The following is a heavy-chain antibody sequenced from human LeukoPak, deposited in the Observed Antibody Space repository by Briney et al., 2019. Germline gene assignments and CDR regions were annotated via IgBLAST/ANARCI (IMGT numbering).Heavy chain of an antibody. J-gene: IGHJ4*02. CDR3: ARQTRTSWHFDY. V-gene: IGHV4-59*08. CDR1: GGPISSYY. Sequence: KPSETLSLTCTVSGGPISSYYWSWIRQPPGKGLGWIGYIYYSGSTNYNPSLKSRVTISVDTSKNQFSLKLSSVTAADTAVYYCARQTRTSWHFDYWGQGTLVTVSS. D-gene: IGHD2-2*01. CDR2: IYYSGST.